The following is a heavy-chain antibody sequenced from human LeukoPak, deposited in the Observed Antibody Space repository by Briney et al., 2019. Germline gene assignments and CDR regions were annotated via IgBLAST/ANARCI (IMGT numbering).Heavy chain of an antibody. CDR1: GFTFSYYD. V-gene: IGHV3-21*01. J-gene: IGHJ4*02. CDR3: ARGVVRYFDY. D-gene: IGHD3-9*01. CDR2: ISSSSSYI. Sequence: GGSLRLSCVASGFTFSYYDMVWVRQAPGKGLEWVSSISSSSSYIYYADSVKGRFTISRDNAKNSLYLQMNSLRAEDTAVYYCARGVVRYFDYWGQGALVTVSS.